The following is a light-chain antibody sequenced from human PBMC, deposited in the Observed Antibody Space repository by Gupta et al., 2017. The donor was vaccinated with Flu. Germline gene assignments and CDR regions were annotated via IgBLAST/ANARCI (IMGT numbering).Light chain of an antibody. V-gene: IGKV3-20*01. CDR3: QQYGSSSFT. CDR1: QSVKSTY. J-gene: IGKJ3*01. CDR2: GAS. Sequence: RATLSCRASQSVKSTYLAWYQHKPGQAPRLFIYGASTRATGIPDRFSGSGSGTDFTLTISRLEPEDFAMYYCQQYGSSSFTFGPGTKVDIK.